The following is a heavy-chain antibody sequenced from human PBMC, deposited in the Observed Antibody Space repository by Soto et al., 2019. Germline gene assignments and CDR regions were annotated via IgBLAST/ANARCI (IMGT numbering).Heavy chain of an antibody. V-gene: IGHV3-23*01. J-gene: IGHJ3*02. CDR2: ILVGGSP. CDR3: AKATATSEGAFGI. D-gene: IGHD1-1*01. CDR1: GFICSSYD. Sequence: PGGSLRLSCAVSGFICSSYDMSWVRQAPGKGLEWVSTILVGGSPHYEDSVKGRFTISRDTSKNTVYLQMNSLTAGDTAVYYCAKATATSEGAFGIYGQGAMVTVSS.